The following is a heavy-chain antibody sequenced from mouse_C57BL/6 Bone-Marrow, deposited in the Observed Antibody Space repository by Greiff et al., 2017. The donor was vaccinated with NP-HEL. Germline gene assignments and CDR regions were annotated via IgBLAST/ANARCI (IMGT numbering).Heavy chain of an antibody. CDR3: ARDRLLCPGVGYFDV. J-gene: IGHJ1*03. CDR1: GYTFTSYW. CDR2: INPSNGGT. V-gene: IGHV1-53*01. Sequence: QVQLQQPGTELVKPGASVKLSCKASGYTFTSYWMHWVKQRPGQGLEWIGNINPSNGGTNYNEKFKSKATLPVDKSSSTAYMQLRSLTSEDSAVYYCARDRLLCPGVGYFDVWGTGTTVTVSS. D-gene: IGHD2-1*01.